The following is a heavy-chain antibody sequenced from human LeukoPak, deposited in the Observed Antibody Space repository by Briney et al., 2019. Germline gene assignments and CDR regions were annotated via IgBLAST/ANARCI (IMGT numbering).Heavy chain of an antibody. D-gene: IGHD3-22*01. CDR2: ISKTSTYI. CDR1: GFRFDTHD. CDR3: ARDSRKGGYYSEF. Sequence: GGSLRLSCAASGFRFDTHDLNWVRQAPGKGLECVAHISKTSTYIHYADSVKGRFTISRDNAKNLVHLQMNSLRAGDTAVYFCARDSRKGGYYSEFWGQGTVVTVSS. V-gene: IGHV3-21*01. J-gene: IGHJ4*02.